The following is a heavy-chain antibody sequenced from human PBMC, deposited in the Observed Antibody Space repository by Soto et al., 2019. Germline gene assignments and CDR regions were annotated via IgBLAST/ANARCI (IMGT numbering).Heavy chain of an antibody. CDR3: AIGAAGFGH. V-gene: IGHV3-73*01. CDR1: GFSFSVSS. J-gene: IGHJ4*02. Sequence: EVQLVESGGGLVQPGVSMRLSCSASGFSFSVSSMHWVRQASGTGLEWLGRIRSKASNYATTYSESVRGRFIIARDDSQDTMFLQMNSLMTEDTAMYYCAIGAAGFGHRGQGTLVIVS. D-gene: IGHD3-10*01. CDR2: IRSKASNYAT.